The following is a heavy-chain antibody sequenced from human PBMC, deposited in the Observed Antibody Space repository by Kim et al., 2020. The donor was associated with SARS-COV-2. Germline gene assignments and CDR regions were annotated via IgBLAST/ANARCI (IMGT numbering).Heavy chain of an antibody. J-gene: IGHJ4*02. V-gene: IGHV3-9*01. Sequence: GDADSETGRFTITRDNAKNSLYLQMNSLRAEDTALYYCATKRYSSSWLFDYWGQGTLVTVSS. CDR3: ATKRYSSSWLFDY. D-gene: IGHD6-13*01.